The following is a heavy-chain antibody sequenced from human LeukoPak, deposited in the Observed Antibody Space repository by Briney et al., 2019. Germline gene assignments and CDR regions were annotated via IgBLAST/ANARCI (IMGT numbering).Heavy chain of an antibody. CDR2: INAGNGNT. V-gene: IGHV1-3*01. CDR1: GYTFTSYA. Sequence: ASVKVSCTASGYTFTSYAMHWVRQAPGQRLEWMGWINAGNGNTKYSQKFQGRVTITRDTSAGTAYMELSSLRSEDTAVYYCAGSVVVVAAGAFDIWGQGTMVTVSS. J-gene: IGHJ3*02. CDR3: AGSVVVVAAGAFDI. D-gene: IGHD2-15*01.